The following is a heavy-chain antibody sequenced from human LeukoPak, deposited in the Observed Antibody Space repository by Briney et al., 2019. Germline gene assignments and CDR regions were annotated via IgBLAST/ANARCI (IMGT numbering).Heavy chain of an antibody. J-gene: IGHJ4*02. CDR1: GFTFSGYS. CDR2: ISTTSDYI. Sequence: GGSLRLSCAASGFTFSGYSMNWVRQAPGKGLEWVSSISTTSDYIHCADSLKGRVAISRDNAKNSLYLLMNSLRAEDTAVYYCARGGIYSQGFDYWGQGSLVTVSS. CDR3: ARGGIYSQGFDY. D-gene: IGHD6-13*01. V-gene: IGHV3-21*01.